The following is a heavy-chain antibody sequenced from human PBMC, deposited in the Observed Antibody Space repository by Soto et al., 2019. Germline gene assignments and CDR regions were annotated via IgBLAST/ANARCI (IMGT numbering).Heavy chain of an antibody. V-gene: IGHV5-51*01. D-gene: IGHD5-12*01. CDR3: ARSSGYDSFGSYDAFDI. Sequence: GESLKISCKGSGYSFTSYWIGWVRQMPGKGLEWMGIIYPGDSDTRYSPSFQGQVTISADKSISPAYLQWSSLKASDTAMYYCARSSGYDSFGSYDAFDIWGQGTMVTVSS. J-gene: IGHJ3*02. CDR1: GYSFTSYW. CDR2: IYPGDSDT.